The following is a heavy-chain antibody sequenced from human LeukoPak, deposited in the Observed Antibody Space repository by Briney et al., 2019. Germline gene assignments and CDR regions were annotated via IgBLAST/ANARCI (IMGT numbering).Heavy chain of an antibody. CDR1: GFTFSSYA. V-gene: IGHV3-74*01. J-gene: IGHJ4*02. Sequence: GGSLRLSCAASGFTFSSYAMSWVRQAPGKGLVWVSRINSDGSSTSYADSVKGRFTISRDNAKNTLYLQMNSLRAEDTAVYYCARAGVTYYYDSTFGYWGQGTLVTVSS. CDR3: ARAGVTYYYDSTFGY. D-gene: IGHD3-22*01. CDR2: INSDGSST.